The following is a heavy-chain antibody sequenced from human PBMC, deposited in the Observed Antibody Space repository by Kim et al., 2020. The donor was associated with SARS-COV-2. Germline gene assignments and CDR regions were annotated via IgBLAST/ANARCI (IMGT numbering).Heavy chain of an antibody. CDR2: IYYSGST. D-gene: IGHD2-15*01. Sequence: SETLSLTCTVSGGSISSSSYYWGWIRQPPGKGLEWIGSIYYSGSTYYNPSLKSRVTISVDTSKNQFSLKLSSVTAADTAVYYCASDPRYCSGGSCYFYYYYGMDVWGQGTTVTVSS. J-gene: IGHJ6*02. CDR3: ASDPRYCSGGSCYFYYYYGMDV. CDR1: GGSISSSSYY. V-gene: IGHV4-39*01.